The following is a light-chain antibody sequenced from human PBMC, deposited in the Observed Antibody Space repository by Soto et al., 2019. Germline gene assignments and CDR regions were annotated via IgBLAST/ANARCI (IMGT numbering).Light chain of an antibody. Sequence: EIVMTQSPATLSVSPGERATLSCRASQSVSSNLAWYQQKPGQAPRLLIYGASTRATGIPARFSGSGSGTEFTLTISSLQSEDFGVYYCQQRTNRPPITFGQGTRLEIK. CDR2: GAS. V-gene: IGKV3-15*01. J-gene: IGKJ5*01. CDR3: QQRTNRPPIT. CDR1: QSVSSN.